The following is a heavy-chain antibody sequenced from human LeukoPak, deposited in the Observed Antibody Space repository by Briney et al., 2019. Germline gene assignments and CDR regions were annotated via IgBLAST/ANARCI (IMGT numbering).Heavy chain of an antibody. CDR2: ISYDGSNK. J-gene: IGHJ4*02. D-gene: IGHD6-13*01. CDR1: GFTFSSYA. Sequence: PGGSLRLSCAASGFTFSSYAMHWVRQAPGKGLEWVAVISYDGSNKYYADSVKGRFTISRDNSKNTLYLQMNSLRAEDTAVYYCAREVAALQYFDYWGQGTLVTVSS. CDR3: AREVAALQYFDY. V-gene: IGHV3-30-3*01.